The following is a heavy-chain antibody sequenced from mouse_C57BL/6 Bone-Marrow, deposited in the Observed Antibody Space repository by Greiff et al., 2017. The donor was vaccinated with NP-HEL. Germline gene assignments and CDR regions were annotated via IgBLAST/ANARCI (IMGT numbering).Heavy chain of an antibody. CDR3: AISHIYEEFAY. D-gene: IGHD2-3*01. Sequence: QVQLQQPGAELVKPGASVKVSCKASGYTFTSYWMHWVKQRPGQGLEWIGRIHPSDSDTNYNQKFKGKATLTVDKSSSTAYMQLSSLTSEDSAVYYCAISHIYEEFAYWGQGTLVTVSA. CDR2: IHPSDSDT. J-gene: IGHJ3*01. CDR1: GYTFTSYW. V-gene: IGHV1-74*01.